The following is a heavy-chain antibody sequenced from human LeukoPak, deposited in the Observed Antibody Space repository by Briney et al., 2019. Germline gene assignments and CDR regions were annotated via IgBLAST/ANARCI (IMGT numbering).Heavy chain of an antibody. D-gene: IGHD6-13*01. CDR1: GGSISSSSYY. Sequence: SETLSLTCTVSGGSISSSSYYWGWIRQPPGKGLEWIGSIYYSGSTYYNPSLKSRVTISVDTSKNQFSLKLSSVTAADTAVYYCAREILGYSSSWSTFDYWGQGTLVTVSS. CDR2: IYYSGST. CDR3: AREILGYSSSWSTFDY. J-gene: IGHJ4*02. V-gene: IGHV4-39*02.